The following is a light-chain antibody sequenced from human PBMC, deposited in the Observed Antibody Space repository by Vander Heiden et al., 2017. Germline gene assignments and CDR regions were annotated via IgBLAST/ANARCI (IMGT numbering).Light chain of an antibody. V-gene: IGLV3-21*03. CDR1: DIDRKI. Sequence: SYVLTPPSSVPVAPGKTARITRGRADIDRKIVPWYQQQPGQAPVVILYEDSDRPSGISDRFSGSNSGNTATLTISRVEAGDEADYYCQVWDAPTDHVVFGGGTKLTVL. CDR3: QVWDAPTDHVV. J-gene: IGLJ2*01. CDR2: EDS.